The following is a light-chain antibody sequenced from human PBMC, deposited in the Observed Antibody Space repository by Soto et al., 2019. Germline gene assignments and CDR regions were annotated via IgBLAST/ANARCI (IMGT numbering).Light chain of an antibody. CDR2: AAS. Sequence: DIQMTQSPSSLSASVGDRVTITCRASQSISSYLNWYQQKPGKAPKLLIYAASSLQSGVPSRFSGSGSATDFTLTLSSQQPKDFATYYCHQSYRTPRTFGEGTKVEI. CDR1: QSISSY. CDR3: HQSYRTPRT. V-gene: IGKV1-39*01. J-gene: IGKJ1*01.